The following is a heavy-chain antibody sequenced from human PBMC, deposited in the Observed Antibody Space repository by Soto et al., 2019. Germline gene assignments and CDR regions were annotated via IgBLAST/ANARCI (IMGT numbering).Heavy chain of an antibody. D-gene: IGHD2-2*01. Sequence: SETLSLTCAVYGGSFSGYYWSWIRQPPGKGLEWIGEINHSGSTNYNPSLKSRVTISVDTSKNQFSLKLSSVTAADTAVYYCARATQLHWFDPWGQGTLVTVS. CDR1: GGSFSGYY. CDR2: INHSGST. J-gene: IGHJ5*02. V-gene: IGHV4-34*01. CDR3: ARATQLHWFDP.